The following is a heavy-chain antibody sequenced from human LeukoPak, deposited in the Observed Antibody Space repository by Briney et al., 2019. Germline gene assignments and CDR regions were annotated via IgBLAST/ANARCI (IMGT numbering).Heavy chain of an antibody. CDR3: ARGGYSSSTSCYLDDAFDI. D-gene: IGHD2-2*01. CDR1: GYTFTSYD. Sequence: GASVKVSCKASGYTFTSYDINWVRQATGQGLEWMGWMDPNSGNTGYAQKFQGRVTITRNTSISTAYMELSSLRSEDTAVYYCARGGYSSSTSCYLDDAFDIWGQGTMVTVSS. CDR2: MDPNSGNT. V-gene: IGHV1-8*03. J-gene: IGHJ3*02.